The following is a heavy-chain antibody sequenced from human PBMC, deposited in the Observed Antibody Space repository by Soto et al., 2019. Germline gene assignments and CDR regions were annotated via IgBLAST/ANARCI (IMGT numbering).Heavy chain of an antibody. J-gene: IGHJ4*02. D-gene: IGHD3-9*01. CDR2: SRSNADGGTA. Sequence: EVQLVESGGGLVKSGGSLRLSCAASGFTFNNAWMSWVRQAPGKGLEWVGRSRSNADGGTAVYAAPVKGRFTISRDDSKNTLYLQMNSVKTEDTAVYYCTADSRPYYDIWAGLDSWGQGTLVTVSS. CDR1: GFTFNNAW. CDR3: TADSRPYYDIWAGLDS. V-gene: IGHV3-15*01.